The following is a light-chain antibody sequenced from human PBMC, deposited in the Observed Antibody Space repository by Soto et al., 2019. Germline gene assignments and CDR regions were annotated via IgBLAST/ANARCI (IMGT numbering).Light chain of an antibody. CDR3: AAWDDSLSGTYV. Sequence: QSVLTQPPSASGTPGQRVTISCSGSSSNIGSNYVYWYQQLPGTAPKPLIYRNNQRPSGVPDRFSGSKSGTSASLAISGLRSEDEADYYCAAWDDSLSGTYVFGTGTKSPS. CDR1: SSNIGSNY. J-gene: IGLJ1*01. CDR2: RNN. V-gene: IGLV1-47*01.